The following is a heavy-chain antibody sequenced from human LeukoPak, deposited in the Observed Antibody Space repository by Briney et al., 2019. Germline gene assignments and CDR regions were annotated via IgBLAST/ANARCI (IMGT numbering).Heavy chain of an antibody. D-gene: IGHD5-24*01. CDR2: IYDSGST. CDR3: ARIIEMATIFAPFDP. CDR1: GVSIRSSYYY. J-gene: IGHJ5*01. Sequence: SETLSLTCTVSGVSIRSSYYYWGWIRQPPGKGLEWIGSIYDSGSTYYNPSLKSRVTISVDTSKNQFSLKLSSVAAADTAVYYCARIIEMATIFAPFDPWGQGTLVTVSS. V-gene: IGHV4-39*01.